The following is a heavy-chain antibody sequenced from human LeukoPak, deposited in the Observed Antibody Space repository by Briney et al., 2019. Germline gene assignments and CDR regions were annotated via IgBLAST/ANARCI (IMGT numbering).Heavy chain of an antibody. CDR1: GGTFSSYA. CDR3: ARGPGGVLEWLFYAFGI. D-gene: IGHD3-3*01. Sequence: SVKVSCKASGGTFSSYAISWVRQAPGQGLEWMGGIIPIFGTANYAQKFQGRVTITADESTSTAYMELSSLRSEDTAVYYCARGPGGVLEWLFYAFGIWGQGTMVTVSS. V-gene: IGHV1-69*13. J-gene: IGHJ3*02. CDR2: IIPIFGTA.